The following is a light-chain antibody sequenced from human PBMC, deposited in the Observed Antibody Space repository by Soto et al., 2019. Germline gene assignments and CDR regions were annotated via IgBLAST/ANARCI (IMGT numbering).Light chain of an antibody. CDR1: QSISSY. J-gene: IGKJ5*01. Sequence: DIQMTQYPSSLSASVGDRVTITCRASQSISSYLNWYQQKPGKAPKVLIYAASSLQSGIPSRFSGSGSGPDFTLTISSLQPEDSATYFCQQLNSYPQTFGQGTRLEIK. CDR3: QQLNSYPQT. V-gene: IGKV1-39*01. CDR2: AAS.